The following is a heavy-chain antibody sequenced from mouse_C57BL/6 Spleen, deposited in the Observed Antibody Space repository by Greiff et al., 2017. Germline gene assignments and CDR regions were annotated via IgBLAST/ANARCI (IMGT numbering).Heavy chain of an antibody. D-gene: IGHD2-4*01. V-gene: IGHV1-55*01. CDR3: ARTGYYDYDGAWFAY. CDR2: IYPGSGST. CDR1: GYTFTSYW. J-gene: IGHJ3*01. Sequence: QVQLQQSGAELVKPGASVKMSCKASGYTFTSYWITWVKQRPGQGLEWIGDIYPGSGSTNYNEKFKSKATLTVDTSSSTAYMQLSSLTSEDSAVYYCARTGYYDYDGAWFAYWGQGTLVTVSA.